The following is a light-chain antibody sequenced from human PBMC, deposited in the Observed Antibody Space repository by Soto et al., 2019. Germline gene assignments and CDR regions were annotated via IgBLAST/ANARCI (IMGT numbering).Light chain of an antibody. Sequence: EIVMTQSPATLSVSPGERATLSCRASQSVSSNLAWYQQKPGQAPRLLIYGASTRATGIPARFSGSGSGTEFTLTVSSLQPDDFATYYCQHSRTFGQGTKVEIK. CDR2: GAS. V-gene: IGKV3-15*01. CDR1: QSVSSN. J-gene: IGKJ1*01. CDR3: QHSRT.